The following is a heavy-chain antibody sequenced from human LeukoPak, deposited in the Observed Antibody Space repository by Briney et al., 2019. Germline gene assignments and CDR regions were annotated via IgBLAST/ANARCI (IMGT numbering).Heavy chain of an antibody. CDR1: GYTFTSYG. Sequence: ASVTVSCKASGYTFTSYGISWVRQAPGQGLEWMGWISAYNGNTNYAQKLQGRVTMITDTSTSTAYMELRSLRSDDTAVYYCARSYDSSGYYQYYFDYWGQGTLVTVSS. J-gene: IGHJ4*02. V-gene: IGHV1-18*01. D-gene: IGHD3-22*01. CDR2: ISAYNGNT. CDR3: ARSYDSSGYYQYYFDY.